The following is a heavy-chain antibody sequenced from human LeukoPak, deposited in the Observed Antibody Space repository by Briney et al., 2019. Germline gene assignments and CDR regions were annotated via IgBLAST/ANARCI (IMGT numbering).Heavy chain of an antibody. CDR2: IKQDGREE. Sequence: QPGGSLRLSCAASGFTFSAYWMSWVRQAPGKGLEWVANIKQDGREENNVHSVKGRVTISRDNAKNSLSLQMNSLRAEDTAVYYCARAPPGIASAATSHWYFDLWGRGTLVTVSS. V-gene: IGHV3-7*01. D-gene: IGHD6-13*01. CDR3: ARAPPGIASAATSHWYFDL. CDR1: GFTFSAYW. J-gene: IGHJ2*01.